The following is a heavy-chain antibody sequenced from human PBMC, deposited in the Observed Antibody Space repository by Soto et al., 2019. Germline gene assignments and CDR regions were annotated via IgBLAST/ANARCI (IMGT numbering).Heavy chain of an antibody. CDR2: ISAYNGNT. CDR1: GYTFTSYG. D-gene: IGHD2-15*01. V-gene: IGHV1-18*01. J-gene: IGHJ5*02. CDR3: ARDIVVVVAATINWFDP. Sequence: EASVKVSCKASGYTFTSYGISWVRQAPGQGLEWMGWISAYNGNTNYAQKLQGRVTMTTDTSTSTAYMELRSLRSDDTAVYYYARDIVVVVAATINWFDPWGQGTLVTVSS.